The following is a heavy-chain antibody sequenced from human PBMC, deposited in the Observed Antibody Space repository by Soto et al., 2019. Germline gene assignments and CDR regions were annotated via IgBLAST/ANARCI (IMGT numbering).Heavy chain of an antibody. Sequence: SETLSLTCAVYGGPFSGYYWSWIRQPPGKGLEWIGEINHSGSTNYNPSLKSRVTISVDTSKNQFSLKLSSVTAADTAVYYCARGGYYGSGSYYRAYYYMDVWGKGTTVTVSS. CDR1: GGPFSGYY. V-gene: IGHV4-34*01. J-gene: IGHJ6*03. CDR3: ARGGYYGSGSYYRAYYYMDV. CDR2: INHSGST. D-gene: IGHD3-10*01.